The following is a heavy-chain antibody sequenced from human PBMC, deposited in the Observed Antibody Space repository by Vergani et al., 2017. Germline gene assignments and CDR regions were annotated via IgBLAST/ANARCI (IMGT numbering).Heavy chain of an antibody. Sequence: QVQLVQSGAEVKKPGSSVKVSCKASGGTFSSYAISWVRQAPGQGLEWMGGIIPIFGTANYAQKFQGRVTITADESTSTAYMELSSLRSEDTAVYYCARAGYCSGGSCYSWYYYMDVWGKGTTVTVSS. CDR1: GGTFSSYA. J-gene: IGHJ6*03. D-gene: IGHD2-15*01. CDR3: ARAGYCSGGSCYSWYYYMDV. V-gene: IGHV1-69*12. CDR2: IIPIFGTA.